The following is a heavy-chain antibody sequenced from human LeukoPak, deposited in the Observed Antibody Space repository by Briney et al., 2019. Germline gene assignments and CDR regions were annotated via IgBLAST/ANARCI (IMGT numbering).Heavy chain of an antibody. J-gene: IGHJ3*02. V-gene: IGHV4-30-4*08. CDR1: GGSIISGDYY. CDR2: IYHNGDT. Sequence: SETLSLTCIVSGGSIISGDYYWSWIRQPPGKGLEWIGYIYHNGDTYYNPSLKSRVSISVDTSKSQFSLKLSSVTAADTAVYYCARAGVVPAAINRAFDIWGQGSVVTVSS. D-gene: IGHD2-2*02. CDR3: ARAGVVPAAINRAFDI.